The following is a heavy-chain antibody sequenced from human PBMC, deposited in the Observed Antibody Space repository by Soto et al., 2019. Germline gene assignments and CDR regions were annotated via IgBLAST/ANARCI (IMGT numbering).Heavy chain of an antibody. J-gene: IGHJ6*03. D-gene: IGHD3-10*01. V-gene: IGHV1-8*01. CDR1: GYTFTSYD. Sequence: QVQLVQSGAEVKKPGASVKVSCKASGYTFTSYDINWVRQATGQGLEWMGWMNPNSGNTGYAQKFQGRVTMTRNTSISTAYMELSSLRSEDTAVYYCARGPSVYYGSGSYYRIYYYYYYMDVWGKGTTVTVSS. CDR3: ARGPSVYYGSGSYYRIYYYYYYMDV. CDR2: MNPNSGNT.